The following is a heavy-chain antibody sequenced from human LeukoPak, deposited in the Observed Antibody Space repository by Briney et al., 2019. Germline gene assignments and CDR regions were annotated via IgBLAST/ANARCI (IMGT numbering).Heavy chain of an antibody. D-gene: IGHD4-17*01. CDR1: GVSFSDYY. CDR2: INHSGYT. CDR3: TRMTTGHDY. V-gene: IGHV4-34*01. Sequence: SETPSLTSAVSGVSFSDYYWSWVRHTPGKGLEWLGEINHSGYTNDSPPLKSRVTLSIDTSRKQFSLNLKSVTVADAGIYYCTRMTTGHDYWGQGTLVTVPS. J-gene: IGHJ4*02.